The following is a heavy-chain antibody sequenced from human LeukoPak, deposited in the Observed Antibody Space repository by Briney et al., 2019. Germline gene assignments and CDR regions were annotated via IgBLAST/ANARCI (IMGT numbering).Heavy chain of an antibody. J-gene: IGHJ4*02. CDR1: GLTFSTYW. D-gene: IGHD3-16*01. Sequence: GGSLRLSCEVSGLTFSTYWMTWVRQAPGKGLEWVASINQNGRGKYYVGSVKGRFTISRDNAKDSLYLQMNSLRDEDTAVYYCARSLGDDWGQGTLVTVSS. V-gene: IGHV3-7*01. CDR3: ARSLGDD. CDR2: INQNGRGK.